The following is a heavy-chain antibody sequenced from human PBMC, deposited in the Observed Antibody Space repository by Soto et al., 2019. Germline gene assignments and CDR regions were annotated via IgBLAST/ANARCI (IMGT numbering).Heavy chain of an antibody. J-gene: IGHJ2*01. CDR1: GYTFTSYG. CDR3: ARGPASPNFGVRIDAWYFDL. V-gene: IGHV1-18*01. D-gene: IGHD3-10*01. Sequence: QVQLVQSGAEVKKPGASVKVSCKASGYTFTSYGISWVRQAPGQGLEWMGWISAYNGNTNYAQKLQGRVTMTTDTSTSTAYMELRSLRSDDTAVYYCARGPASPNFGVRIDAWYFDLWGRGTLVTVSS. CDR2: ISAYNGNT.